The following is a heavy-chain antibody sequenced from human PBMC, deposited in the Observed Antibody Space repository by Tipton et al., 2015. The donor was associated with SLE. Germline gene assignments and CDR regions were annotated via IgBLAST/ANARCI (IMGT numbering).Heavy chain of an antibody. D-gene: IGHD3-10*01. Sequence: LRLSCTVSGGSITNPYWHWIRQPPGKGLEWIGYIHYSGTTHDNPSLKSRVTMSVDMSKNQFSRRLTSVTAADTAVYYCATGRGSLYFQNWGQGTLVTVSS. V-gene: IGHV4-59*11. CDR1: GGSITNPY. CDR2: IHYSGTT. CDR3: ATGRGSLYFQN. J-gene: IGHJ1*01.